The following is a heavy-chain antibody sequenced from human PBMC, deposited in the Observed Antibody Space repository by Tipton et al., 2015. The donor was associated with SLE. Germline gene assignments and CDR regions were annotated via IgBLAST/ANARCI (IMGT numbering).Heavy chain of an antibody. CDR2: INHSGST. Sequence: TLSLTCAVYGVSFSGYYWSWIRQPPGKGLEWIGEINHSGSTNYNPSLKSRVTISVDTSKNQFSLRLSSVTAADTAMYYCVRERKYVVRFRELVAPDLWGQGTAITVSS. CDR3: VRERKYVVRFRELVAPDL. J-gene: IGHJ3*01. V-gene: IGHV4-34*01. D-gene: IGHD1-26*01. CDR1: GVSFSGYY.